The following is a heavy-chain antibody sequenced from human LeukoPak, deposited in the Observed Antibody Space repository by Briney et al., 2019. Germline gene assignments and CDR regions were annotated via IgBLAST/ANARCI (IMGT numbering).Heavy chain of an antibody. CDR3: ARDLGDPYCSSTSCYAY. D-gene: IGHD2-2*01. CDR1: GGSISSYY. Sequence: PSETLSLTCTVSGGSISSYYWSWIRQPPGKGLEWIGYIYYSGSTNYNPSLTSRVTISVDTSKNQFSLKLSSVTAADTAVYYCARDLGDPYCSSTSCYAYWGQGTLVTVSS. CDR2: IYYSGST. V-gene: IGHV4-59*01. J-gene: IGHJ4*02.